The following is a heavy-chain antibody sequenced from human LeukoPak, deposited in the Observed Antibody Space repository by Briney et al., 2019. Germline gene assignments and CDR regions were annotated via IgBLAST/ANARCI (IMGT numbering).Heavy chain of an antibody. J-gene: IGHJ6*02. CDR2: ISYDGSNK. V-gene: IGHV3-30*18. D-gene: IGHD3-22*01. Sequence: GGSLRLSCAASGFSFSSYGMHWVRQAPGKGLEWVAVISYDGSNKYYADSVKGRFTISRDNSKNTLYLQMNSLRAEDTAVYYCAKALTDYYDSSGYYYSYYYYGMDVWGQGTTVTVSS. CDR3: AKALTDYYDSSGYYYSYYYYGMDV. CDR1: GFSFSSYG.